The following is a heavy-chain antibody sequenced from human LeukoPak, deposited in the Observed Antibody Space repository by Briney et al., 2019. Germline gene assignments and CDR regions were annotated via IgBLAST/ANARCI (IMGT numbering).Heavy chain of an antibody. Sequence: PSETLSLTCAVSGGSFSGHYWSWIRQPPGKGLEWIGEINHIGNTNYNPSLKSRVTMSVDTSKNHFSLKLTSVTAADTAVYFCARGPRSTISSLNSWGPGVLVTVSS. CDR2: INHIGNT. V-gene: IGHV4-34*01. D-gene: IGHD5/OR15-5a*01. CDR1: GGSFSGHY. J-gene: IGHJ4*02. CDR3: ARGPRSTISSLNS.